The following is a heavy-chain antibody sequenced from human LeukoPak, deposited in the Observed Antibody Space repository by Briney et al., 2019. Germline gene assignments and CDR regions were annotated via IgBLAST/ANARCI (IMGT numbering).Heavy chain of an antibody. CDR1: GFTFSDYY. D-gene: IGHD3-22*01. J-gene: IGHJ3*02. V-gene: IGHV3-11*04. CDR2: ISGSGNTI. Sequence: GGSLRLSCAVSGFTFSDYYMSWIRQAPGKGLEWISYISGSGNTIYYADSVKGRFTISRDNAKNSLYLQMNSLKAEDTAVYYCARDYYDTSGYRHDAFDIWGQGTMVTVSS. CDR3: ARDYYDTSGYRHDAFDI.